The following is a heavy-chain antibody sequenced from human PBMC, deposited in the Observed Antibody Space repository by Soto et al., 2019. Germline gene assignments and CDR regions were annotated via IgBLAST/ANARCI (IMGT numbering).Heavy chain of an antibody. CDR3: ARETRENDILTEYYFDY. V-gene: IGHV3-21*01. CDR2: ISSSSSYI. CDR1: GFTFSSYS. J-gene: IGHJ4*02. Sequence: EVQLVESGGGLVKPGGSLRLSCAASGFTFSSYSMNWVRQAPGKGLEWVSSISSSSSYIYYADSVKGRFTISRDNAKNXRYLQMNSLRAEDTAVYYCARETRENDILTEYYFDYWGQGTLVTVSS. D-gene: IGHD3-9*01.